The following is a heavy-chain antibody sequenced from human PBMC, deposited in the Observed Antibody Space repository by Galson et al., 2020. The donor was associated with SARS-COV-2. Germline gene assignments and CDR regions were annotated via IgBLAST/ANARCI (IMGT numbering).Heavy chain of an antibody. CDR3: AREGESGIVAAPMDY. CDR2: IWYNGRNE. CDR1: GFTFSDCA. Sequence: SCAASGFTFSDCAMHWVRQAPGKGLEWVAVIWYNGRNEYYADSVKGRFTISRDNSKNTLYLQMNSLRADDTAVYYCAREGESGIVAAPMDYWGQGTLVTVSS. J-gene: IGHJ4*02. D-gene: IGHD2-2*01. V-gene: IGHV3-33*01.